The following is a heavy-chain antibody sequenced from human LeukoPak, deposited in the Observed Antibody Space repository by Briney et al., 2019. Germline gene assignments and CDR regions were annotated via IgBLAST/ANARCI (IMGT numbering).Heavy chain of an antibody. J-gene: IGHJ4*02. CDR3: AKKTPGNYPYDY. V-gene: IGHV3-23*01. CDR2: SGNAGDT. Sequence: GGSLRLSCAASGFSFDVSAMNWVRQAPGKGLEWVSASGNAGDTYYADSVTGRFTISRDNSKKMLFLQMTSLRAEDTAVYYCAKKTPGNYPYDYWGQGTLVTVSP. D-gene: IGHD3-22*01. CDR1: GFSFDVSA.